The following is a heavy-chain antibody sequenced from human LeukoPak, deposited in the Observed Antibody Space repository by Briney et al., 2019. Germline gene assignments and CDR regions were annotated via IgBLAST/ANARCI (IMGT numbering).Heavy chain of an antibody. Sequence: GGSLRLSCSASGFTFSRYAMHWVRQAPGKGLEYVSAISSSGGSKYYADSVKGRFTISRDNSKNTLYLQMNSLRAEDTAVYYCAKARSGYYYDSSGYYEYYYYYGMDVWGQGTTVTVSS. D-gene: IGHD3-22*01. CDR2: ISSSGGSK. J-gene: IGHJ6*02. CDR3: AKARSGYYYDSSGYYEYYYYYGMDV. V-gene: IGHV3-64*04. CDR1: GFTFSRYA.